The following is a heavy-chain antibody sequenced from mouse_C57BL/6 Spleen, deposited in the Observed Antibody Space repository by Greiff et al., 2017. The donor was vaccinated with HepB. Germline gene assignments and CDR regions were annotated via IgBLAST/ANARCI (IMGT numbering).Heavy chain of an antibody. CDR1: GFTFNTYA. D-gene: IGHD2-5*01. Sequence: EVQGVESGGGLVQPKGSLKLSCAASGFTFNTYAMHWVRQAPGKGLEWVARIRSKSSNYATYYADSVKDRFTIYRDDSQSMLYLQMNNLKTEDTAMYYCVREAYYSNLYYAMDYWGQGTSVTVSS. J-gene: IGHJ4*01. CDR2: IRSKSSNYAT. V-gene: IGHV10-3*01. CDR3: VREAYYSNLYYAMDY.